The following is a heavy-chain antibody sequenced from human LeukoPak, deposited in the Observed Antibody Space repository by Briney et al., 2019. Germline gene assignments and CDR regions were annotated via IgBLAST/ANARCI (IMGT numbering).Heavy chain of an antibody. CDR1: GFTFSSYS. CDR2: ISSSSSYI. V-gene: IGHV3-21*01. J-gene: IGHJ2*01. Sequence: GGSLRLSCAASGFTFSSYSMNWVRQAPGKRLEWVSSISSSSSYIYYADSVKGRFTISRDNAKNSLYLQMNSLRAEDTAVYYCARIPVAGYFDLWGRGTLVTVSS. D-gene: IGHD6-19*01. CDR3: ARIPVAGYFDL.